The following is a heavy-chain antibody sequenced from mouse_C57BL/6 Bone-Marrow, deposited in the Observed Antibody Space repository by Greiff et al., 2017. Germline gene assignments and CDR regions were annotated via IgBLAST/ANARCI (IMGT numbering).Heavy chain of an antibody. D-gene: IGHD3-2*02. CDR1: GFSLTSYG. J-gene: IGHJ2*01. CDR3: ARQGSSVSREIFFDY. Sequence: VQRVESGPGLVAPSQSLSITCTVSGFSLTSYGVHWVRQPPGKGLEWLVVIWSDGSTTYNSALKSRLSISKDNSKSQVFLKMNSLQTDDTAMYYCARQGSSVSREIFFDYWGQGTTLTVSS. CDR2: IWSDGST. V-gene: IGHV2-6-1*01.